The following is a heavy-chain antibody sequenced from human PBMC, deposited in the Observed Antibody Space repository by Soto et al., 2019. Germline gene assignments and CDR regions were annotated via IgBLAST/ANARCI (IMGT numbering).Heavy chain of an antibody. V-gene: IGHV3-74*01. CDR1: VFTFSSYW. Sequence: EVQLVESGGGLVQPGGSLRVSCAASVFTFSSYWMHWVRQAPGKGLVWVSRINSDGSSTSYADSVKGRFTTSRDNAKNTVYLQMNSLRAEDTGVYYCARAPTRNSADNWFDPWGQGTLVTVSS. J-gene: IGHJ5*02. CDR3: ARAPTRNSADNWFDP. CDR2: INSDGSST.